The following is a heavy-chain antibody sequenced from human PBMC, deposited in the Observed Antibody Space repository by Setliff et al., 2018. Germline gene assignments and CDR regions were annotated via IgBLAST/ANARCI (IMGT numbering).Heavy chain of an antibody. CDR1: GFSFTDFW. D-gene: IGHD3-10*01. CDR2: IYAGDSDT. CDR3: ARQKSTGSGNNWFDP. Sequence: GESLKISCKGSGFSFTDFWIGWVRQMPGKGLEWMGLIYAGDSDTRYNPSFQGRVTMSADKSINTAYLQWSSLKASDAAIYYCARQKSTGSGNNWFDPWGQGTLVTVSS. J-gene: IGHJ5*02. V-gene: IGHV5-51*01.